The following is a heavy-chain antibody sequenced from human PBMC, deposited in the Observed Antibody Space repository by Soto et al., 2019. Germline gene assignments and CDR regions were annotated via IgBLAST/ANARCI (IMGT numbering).Heavy chain of an antibody. CDR1: GFTFGNYA. Sequence: GGSLRLSCAASGFTFGNYAIHWVRQAPGKGLEWVAVLSYDANNKHYADSVKGRFTISRDNSKNTLYLQMNSLRPEDTAVYYCARGPFGDAAMVTNYFDYWGQGTLVTVSS. J-gene: IGHJ4*02. V-gene: IGHV3-30-3*01. CDR3: ARGPFGDAAMVTNYFDY. D-gene: IGHD5-18*01. CDR2: LSYDANNK.